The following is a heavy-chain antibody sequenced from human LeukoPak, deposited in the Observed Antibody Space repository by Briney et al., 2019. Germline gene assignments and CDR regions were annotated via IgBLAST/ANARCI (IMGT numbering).Heavy chain of an antibody. D-gene: IGHD3-3*01. CDR3: ARESGNEAFDI. CDR2: INPSGGST. Sequence: ASVKVSCKASGYTFTSYGISWVRQAPGQGLEWMGIINPSGGSTSYAQKFQGRVTMTRDMSTSTVYMELSSLRSEDTAVYYCARESGNEAFDIWGQGTMVTVSS. J-gene: IGHJ3*02. CDR1: GYTFTSYG. V-gene: IGHV1-46*01.